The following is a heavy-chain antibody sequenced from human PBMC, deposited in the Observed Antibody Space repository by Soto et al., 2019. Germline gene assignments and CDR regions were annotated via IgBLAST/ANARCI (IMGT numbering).Heavy chain of an antibody. CDR3: ARVDGTY. J-gene: IGHJ4*02. CDR1: GYTVSSYA. CDR2: INPGNANT. Sequence: QVQLVQSGAEEKKLGASVKVSCTASGYTVSSYASQWVRQAPGQGLEWMGWINPGNANTKNSQTFQGRVTITSDTSASTAYMELSSLTSEDTAVYYCARVDGTYWGQGTLVTVSS. D-gene: IGHD1-26*01. V-gene: IGHV1-3*05.